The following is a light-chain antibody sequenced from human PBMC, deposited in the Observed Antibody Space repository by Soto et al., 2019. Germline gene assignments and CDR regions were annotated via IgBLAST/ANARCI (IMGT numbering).Light chain of an antibody. CDR2: DVS. CDR3: QQYNNWPPWT. CDR1: QGVTTN. V-gene: IGKV3-15*01. Sequence: EIVMTQSPAALSVSPGERATLSCRAGQGVTTNFAWYQQKSGQSPRLLIYDVSIRATGVPARFSGSGSGTEFTLTISSLQSEDFAVYYCQQYNNWPPWTFGQGTKVDIK. J-gene: IGKJ1*01.